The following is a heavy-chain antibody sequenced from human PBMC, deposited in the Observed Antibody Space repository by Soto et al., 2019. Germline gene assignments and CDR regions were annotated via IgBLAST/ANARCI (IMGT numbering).Heavy chain of an antibody. V-gene: IGHV3-23*01. Sequence: GGSLRLSCAASGFNFRYYAMTWVRQAPGKGLEWVSSINDNGDSTHYADSVKGRFTISRDNSKNTLYLQMNSLTAEDTAVYYCAKDRYSSSPYNWFDPWGQGSLVTVSS. J-gene: IGHJ5*02. CDR3: AKDRYSSSPYNWFDP. CDR1: GFNFRYYA. CDR2: INDNGDST. D-gene: IGHD4-4*01.